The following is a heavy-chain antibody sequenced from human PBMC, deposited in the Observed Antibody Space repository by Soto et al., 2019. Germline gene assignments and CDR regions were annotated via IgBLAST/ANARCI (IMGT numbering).Heavy chain of an antibody. CDR3: ARTYDGSGPNSGGYGFDI. D-gene: IGHD3-22*01. Sequence: SEALSLTCAVPGGSIISGGYSWSLIREPPGKGLEWIGYIYHSGSTYYNPSLKSRVTISVDRSKNQFSLKLSSVTAADTAVYYCARTYDGSGPNSGGYGFDIWGQGTMVT. V-gene: IGHV4-30-2*01. J-gene: IGHJ3*02. CDR1: GGSIISGGYS. CDR2: IYHSGST.